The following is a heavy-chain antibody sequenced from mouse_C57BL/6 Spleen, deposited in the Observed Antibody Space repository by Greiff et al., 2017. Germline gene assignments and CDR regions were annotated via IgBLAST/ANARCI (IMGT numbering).Heavy chain of an antibody. CDR1: GYTFTDYE. D-gene: IGHD1-1*01. Sequence: VQLQQSGAELVRPGASVTLSCKASGYTFTDYEMHWVKQTPVHGLEWIGAIDPETGGTAYNQKFKGKAILTADKSSSTAYMALRSLTSEDSAVYYCTRYDYGSSYAMDYWGQGTTVTVAS. J-gene: IGHJ4*01. CDR3: TRYDYGSSYAMDY. CDR2: IDPETGGT. V-gene: IGHV1-15*01.